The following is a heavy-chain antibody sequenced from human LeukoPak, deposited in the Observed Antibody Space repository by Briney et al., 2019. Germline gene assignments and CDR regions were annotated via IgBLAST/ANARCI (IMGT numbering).Heavy chain of an antibody. CDR2: INNSGGRA. V-gene: IGHV3-23*01. J-gene: IGHJ4*02. Sequence: GGSLRLSCAASGFTFSKYDMSWVRQGLGKGPEWVSGINNSGGRAYYADSVKGRFTISRDNSKNTLYLQMNSLRAEDTAVYYCARDLEYSSGWPDDYWGQGTLVTVSS. CDR1: GFTFSKYD. CDR3: ARDLEYSSGWPDDY. D-gene: IGHD6-19*01.